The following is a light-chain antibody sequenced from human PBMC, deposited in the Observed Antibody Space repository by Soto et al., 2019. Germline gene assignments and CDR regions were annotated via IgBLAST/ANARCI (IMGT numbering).Light chain of an antibody. CDR3: CSYTDIALDVV. V-gene: IGLV2-14*01. Sequence: QSVLTQPRSVSGSPGQSITISCTGTSSDIGDYDYVSWYQHLPGKAPKLLIFDVTHRPSGVSDRFSGSKSGNTASLTISGVRPEDEADYYCCSYTDIALDVVFGGGTKVTVL. CDR2: DVT. J-gene: IGLJ2*01. CDR1: SSDIGDYDY.